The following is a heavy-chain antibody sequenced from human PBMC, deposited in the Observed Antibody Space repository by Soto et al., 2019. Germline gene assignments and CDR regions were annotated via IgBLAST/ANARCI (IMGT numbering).Heavy chain of an antibody. CDR1: GGSITSGGYY. CDR3: ARSVFP. Sequence: QVQLQESGPGLVKPSQTLSLTCTVSGGSITSGGYYWSWTRQHPGKGLEWIGYLYYIGFTSYNPSLKRRVTISVVTSKNQFSLKLSSVTAADTAVYYCARSVFPWGQGTLVTVSS. J-gene: IGHJ5*02. V-gene: IGHV4-31*03. CDR2: LYYIGFT.